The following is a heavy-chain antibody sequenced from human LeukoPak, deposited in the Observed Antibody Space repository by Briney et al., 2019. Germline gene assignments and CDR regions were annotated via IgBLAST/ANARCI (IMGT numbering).Heavy chain of an antibody. J-gene: IGHJ4*02. CDR1: GFTFSTYW. CDR2: INGDGSST. CDR3: ARDLIDSSGYYPGGLYFDY. D-gene: IGHD3-22*01. V-gene: IGHV3-74*01. Sequence: PGGSLRLSCEASGFTFSTYWMHWVRQAPGKGLVWVSRINGDGSSTYYADSVKGRFTISRDNAKNTLYLQMNGLRADDTAVYYCARDLIDSSGYYPGGLYFDYWGQGTLVIVSS.